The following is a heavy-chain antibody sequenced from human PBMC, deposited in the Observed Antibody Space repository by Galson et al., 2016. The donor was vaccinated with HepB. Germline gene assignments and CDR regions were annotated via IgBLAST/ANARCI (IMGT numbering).Heavy chain of an antibody. CDR2: IYYIGNT. CDR3: ARRTLQPSFDY. V-gene: IGHV4-39*02. J-gene: IGHJ4*02. D-gene: IGHD1-14*01. Sequence: SETLSLTCTVSGDSISIRGYYWAWIRQPPGKGLEWIGSIYYIGNTYNNPSLKTRVSMSVDTSKNHFSLELSSVTAADTAVYYCARRTLQPSFDYWGQGTPVSVSS. CDR1: GDSISIRGYY.